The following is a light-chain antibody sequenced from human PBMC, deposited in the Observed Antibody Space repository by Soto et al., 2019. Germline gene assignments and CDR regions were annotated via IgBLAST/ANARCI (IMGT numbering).Light chain of an antibody. CDR1: SSDIGHYDY. Sequence: QSALTQPASVSGSPGQSITISCTGTSSDIGHYDYVSWYQQHPGKAPKLMIYEVSNRPSGVSNRFSGSKSGYTASLTISGLQAEDEADYYCNSQRSSGTRVFGTGTKLTVL. V-gene: IGLV2-14*01. CDR3: NSQRSSGTRV. CDR2: EVS. J-gene: IGLJ1*01.